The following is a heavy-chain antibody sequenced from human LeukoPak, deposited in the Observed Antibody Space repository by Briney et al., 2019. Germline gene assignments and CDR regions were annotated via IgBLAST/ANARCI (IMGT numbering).Heavy chain of an antibody. J-gene: IGHJ2*01. D-gene: IGHD6-13*01. V-gene: IGHV1-8*02. CDR1: GYTFTSYD. CDR2: MNPNSGNT. Sequence: GASVKVSCKASGYTFTSYDINWVRQATGQGLEWMGWMNPNSGNTGYAQKFQGRVTMTRDTFISTAYMELSRLRSDDTAVYYCARDGYSSSWYFDLWGRGTLVTVSS. CDR3: ARDGYSSSWYFDL.